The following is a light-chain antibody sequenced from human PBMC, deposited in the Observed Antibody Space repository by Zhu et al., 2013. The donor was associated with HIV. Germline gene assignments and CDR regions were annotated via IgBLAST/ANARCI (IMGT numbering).Light chain of an antibody. Sequence: EIVLTQSPVTLSVSPGERATLSCRASQSVSTNLAWYQQKPGQAPRLLIHGASTRATGIPARFSGSGSGTEFTLTISSLQSEDFATYYCQQFHRYPWTFGQGTKVEI. CDR2: GAS. V-gene: IGKV3-15*01. CDR1: QSVSTN. CDR3: QQFHRYPWT. J-gene: IGKJ1*01.